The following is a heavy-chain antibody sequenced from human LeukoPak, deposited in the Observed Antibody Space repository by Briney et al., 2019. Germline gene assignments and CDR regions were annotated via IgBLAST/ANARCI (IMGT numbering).Heavy chain of an antibody. V-gene: IGHV4-59*12. CDR3: AKSNGYGLIDI. D-gene: IGHD3-22*01. J-gene: IGHJ3*02. CDR1: LGFISSYY. CDR2: IYYSGTT. Sequence: SETLSLTCTVSLGFISSYYWSWIRQPPGKELEWIGYIYYSGTTNYTPSLKSRVTISVDTSKNQFSLKLNSVTAADTAVYYCAKSNGYGLIDIWGQGTMVTVSS.